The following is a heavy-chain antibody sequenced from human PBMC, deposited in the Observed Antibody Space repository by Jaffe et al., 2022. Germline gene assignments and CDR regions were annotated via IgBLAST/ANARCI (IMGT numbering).Heavy chain of an antibody. CDR3: ARDLWRGYCSSTSCYPFYSNYYYYMDV. CDR2: ISAYNGNT. D-gene: IGHD2-2*01. CDR1: GYTFTSYG. Sequence: QVQLVQSGAEVKKPGASVKVSCKASGYTFTSYGISWVRQAPGQGLEWMGWISAYNGNTNYAQKLQGRVTMTTDTSTSTAYMELRSLRSDDTAVYYCARDLWRGYCSSTSCYPFYSNYYYYMDVWGKGTTVTVSS. V-gene: IGHV1-18*01. J-gene: IGHJ6*03.